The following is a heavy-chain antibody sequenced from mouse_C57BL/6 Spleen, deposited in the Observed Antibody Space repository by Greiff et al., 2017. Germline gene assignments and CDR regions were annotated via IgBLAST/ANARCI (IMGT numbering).Heavy chain of an antibody. D-gene: IGHD1-1*01. CDR2: IYPNSGST. CDR1: GYTFTSYW. CDR3: ANPVHYCGSSYAMDY. V-gene: IGHV1-64*01. J-gene: IGHJ4*01. Sequence: QVQLQQPGAELVKPGASVKLSCKASGYTFTSYWMHWVKQRPGQGLEWIGMIYPNSGSTNYNEQFKSKATLTADKSSNTAYMQLCSVTTEDSAVYYCANPVHYCGSSYAMDYWGQGTSVTGSS.